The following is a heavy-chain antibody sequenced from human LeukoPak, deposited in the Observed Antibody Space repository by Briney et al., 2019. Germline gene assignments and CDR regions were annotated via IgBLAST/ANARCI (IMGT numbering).Heavy chain of an antibody. J-gene: IGHJ5*02. CDR2: INPNNGDT. CDR3: AREIRRGAGDWFDP. CDR1: GYTFTTYH. D-gene: IGHD1-26*01. V-gene: IGHV1-2*06. Sequence: ASVKVSCKASGYTFTTYHLHWVRQAPGQGLEWMGRINPNNGDTNYAQKFQGRVTMTTDTSISTAYMDLSGLRSDDTAMYYCAREIRRGAGDWFDPWGQGTLVTVSS.